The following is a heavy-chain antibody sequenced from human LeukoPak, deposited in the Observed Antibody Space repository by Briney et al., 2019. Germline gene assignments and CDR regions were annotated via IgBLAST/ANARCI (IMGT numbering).Heavy chain of an antibody. D-gene: IGHD3-9*01. CDR2: IRYDGTNK. Sequence: GGSLRLSCAASGFTFSSYGMRWVRQTPGKGLEWVAFIRYDGTNKHYADSVKGRFTISRDNSKNTLYLQMNSLRPEDTAVYYCAREDYDILTGYYRHFDYWGQGTLVTVSS. CDR1: GFTFSSYG. CDR3: AREDYDILTGYYRHFDY. V-gene: IGHV3-30*02. J-gene: IGHJ4*02.